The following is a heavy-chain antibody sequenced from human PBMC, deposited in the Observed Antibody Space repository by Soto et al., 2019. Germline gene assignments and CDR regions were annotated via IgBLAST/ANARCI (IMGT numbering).Heavy chain of an antibody. J-gene: IGHJ4*02. CDR3: ARRPSSSWSCPYFDY. V-gene: IGHV4-31*03. CDR1: GGSISSGGYY. Sequence: QVQLQESGPGLVKPSQTLSLTCTVSGGSISSGGYYWSWIRQHPGKGLEWIGYIYYSGSTYYNPSLKSRVTISVDSSKNQCSLKLSSVTAADTAVYYCARRPSSSWSCPYFDYWGQGTLVTVSS. D-gene: IGHD6-13*01. CDR2: IYYSGST.